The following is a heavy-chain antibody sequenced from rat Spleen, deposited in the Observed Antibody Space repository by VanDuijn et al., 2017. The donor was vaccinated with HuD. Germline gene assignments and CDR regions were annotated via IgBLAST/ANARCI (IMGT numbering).Heavy chain of an antibody. J-gene: IGHJ2*01. CDR3: SPLPGYNLDH. V-gene: IGHV5-31*01. D-gene: IGHD1-4*01. CDR1: GFTFNNYW. CDR2: ITNTGGST. Sequence: EVQLVESGGGLVQPGRSLKLSCVASGFTFNNYWMTWIRQAPGKGLEWVASITNTGGSTYYSDSVKGRFSISRDNAKSTLYLQMNSLRSEDTATYYCSPLPGYNLDHWGQGVMVTVSS.